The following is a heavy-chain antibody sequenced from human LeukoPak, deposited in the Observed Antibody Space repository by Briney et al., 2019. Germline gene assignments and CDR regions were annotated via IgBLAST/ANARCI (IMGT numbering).Heavy chain of an antibody. CDR2: IWYDGSNK. V-gene: IGHV3-33*01. CDR3: ARDQEGMITFGGVIVKGSSDY. J-gene: IGHJ4*02. D-gene: IGHD3-16*02. Sequence: GGSLRLSCAASGFTFNSYGMHWVRQAPGKGLEWVAVIWYDGSNKYYADSVKGRFTISRDNSKNALYLQMNSLRAEDTAVYYCARDQEGMITFGGVIVKGSSDYWGQGTLVTVSS. CDR1: GFTFNSYG.